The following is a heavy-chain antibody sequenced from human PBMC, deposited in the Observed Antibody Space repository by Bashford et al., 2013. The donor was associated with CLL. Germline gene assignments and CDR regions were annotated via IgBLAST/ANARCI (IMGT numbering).Heavy chain of an antibody. CDR1: GGTFSSYA. Sequence: SVKVSCKASGGTFSSYAISWVRQAPGQGLEWMGGIIPIFGTANYAQKFQGRVTITADESTSTAYMELSSLRSEDTAVYYCASQKRDGYKLGAYFDYWGQGTLVTVSS. J-gene: IGHJ4*02. CDR2: IIPIFGTA. V-gene: IGHV1-69*13. D-gene: IGHD5-24*01. CDR3: ASQKRDGYKLGAYFDY.